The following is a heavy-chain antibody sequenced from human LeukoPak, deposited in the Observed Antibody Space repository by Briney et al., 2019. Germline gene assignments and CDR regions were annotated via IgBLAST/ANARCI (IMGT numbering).Heavy chain of an antibody. CDR1: GFTFSSYE. CDR2: ISSSPSTI. V-gene: IGHV3-48*03. Sequence: GGSLRLSCAASGFTFSSYEMSWVRQAPGKGLEWVSYISSSPSTIFYADSVKGRFTISRSNTENSLYLQMNSLRAEDTAVYYCARGGRASAYTWGQGTLVTVSS. J-gene: IGHJ5*02. CDR3: ARGGRASAYT. D-gene: IGHD1-26*01.